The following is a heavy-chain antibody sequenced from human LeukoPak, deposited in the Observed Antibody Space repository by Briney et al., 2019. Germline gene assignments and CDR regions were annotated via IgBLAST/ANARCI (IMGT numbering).Heavy chain of an antibody. Sequence: PGGSLRLSCAASGFTFSNYGMHWVRQAPGKGLEWVAFIRYDGSNKYYADSVKGRFTISRDNSKNSVYLQINSLRAEDTAIYYCARRGYSDSSGYDYWGQGTLVTVSS. J-gene: IGHJ4*02. V-gene: IGHV3-30*02. CDR3: ARRGYSDSSGYDY. CDR1: GFTFSNYG. CDR2: IRYDGSNK. D-gene: IGHD3-22*01.